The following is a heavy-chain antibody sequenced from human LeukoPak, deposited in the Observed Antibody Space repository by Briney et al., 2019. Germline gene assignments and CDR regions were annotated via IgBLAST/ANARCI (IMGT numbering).Heavy chain of an antibody. J-gene: IGHJ4*02. CDR2: INPNSGGT. V-gene: IGHV1-2*02. CDR3: ARVTFRYSSGYGY. CDR1: GYTFTGYY. D-gene: IGHD6-19*01. Sequence: ASVKVSCKASGYTFTGYYMHWVRQAPGQGLEWMGWINPNSGGTNYAQKFQGRVTMTRDTSISTAYMELSRLRSDDTAVHYCARVTFRYSSGYGYWGQGTLVTVSS.